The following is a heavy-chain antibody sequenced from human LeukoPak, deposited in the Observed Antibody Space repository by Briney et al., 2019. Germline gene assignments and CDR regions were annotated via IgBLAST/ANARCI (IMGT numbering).Heavy chain of an antibody. CDR2: IYSSGST. CDR1: GGSISSYY. J-gene: IGHJ5*02. D-gene: IGHD6-6*01. Sequence: SETLSLTCTVSGGSISSYYWSWIRQPPGKGLEWVGYIYSSGSTNYNPSLKSRVTISVDTSKNQFSLMLSSVTAADTAVYYCARHSSSSRGWFDPWSQGTLVTVSS. CDR3: ARHSSSSRGWFDP. V-gene: IGHV4-59*08.